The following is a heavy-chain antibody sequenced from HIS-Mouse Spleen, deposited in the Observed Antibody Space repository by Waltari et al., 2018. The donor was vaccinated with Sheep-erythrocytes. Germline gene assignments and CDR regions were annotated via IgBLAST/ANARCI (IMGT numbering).Heavy chain of an antibody. J-gene: IGHJ3*02. D-gene: IGHD6-19*01. CDR3: ALSVDLAGAFDI. CDR1: GGSFSGYY. CDR2: INHSGST. Sequence: QVQLQQWGAGLLKPSETLSLTCAVYGGSFSGYYWSWIRQPPGKGLEWIGEINHSGSTNYNPALKSRVNISVDPSKNQFSLKLSSVTAADTAVYYCALSVDLAGAFDIWGQGTMVTVSS. V-gene: IGHV4-34*01.